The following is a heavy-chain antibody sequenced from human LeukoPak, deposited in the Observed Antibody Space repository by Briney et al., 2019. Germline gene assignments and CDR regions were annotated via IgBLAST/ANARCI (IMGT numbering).Heavy chain of an antibody. J-gene: IGHJ4*02. Sequence: ASVKVSCKASGGTLSSYTISWVRQAPGQGLEWMGGIIPILGIANYAQKFQGRVTITADKSTSTAYMELSSLRSEDTAVYYCAREVGERLPAGLWGQGTLVTVSS. CDR3: AREVGERLPAGL. CDR2: IIPILGIA. V-gene: IGHV1-69*10. D-gene: IGHD3-16*01. CDR1: GGTLSSYT.